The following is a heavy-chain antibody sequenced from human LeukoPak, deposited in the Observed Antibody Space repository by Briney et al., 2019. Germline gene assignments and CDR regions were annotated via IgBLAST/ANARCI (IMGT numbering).Heavy chain of an antibody. CDR3: ARGRTHRRLWLGESTGGPFDY. CDR2: INPSGGST. J-gene: IGHJ4*02. CDR1: GYTFTSYY. D-gene: IGHD3-10*01. V-gene: IGHV1-46*01. Sequence: GASVKVSCKASGYTFTSYYMHWVRQAPGQGLEWMGLINPSGGSTSYAQKFQGRVTMTRDMSTSTVYMELSSLRSEDTAVYYCARGRTHRRLWLGESTGGPFDYWGQGTLVTVSS.